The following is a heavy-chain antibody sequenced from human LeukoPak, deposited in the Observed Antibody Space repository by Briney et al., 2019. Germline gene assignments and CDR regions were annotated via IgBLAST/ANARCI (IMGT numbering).Heavy chain of an antibody. V-gene: IGHV3-23*01. D-gene: IGHD2-2*01. J-gene: IGHJ2*01. Sequence: GGSLRLSCVASGFTFSSYSLAWVRQTPGKGLAWVSIIAGNNSPTFYADSVVGRFTISRDNSKNMGYLQMNSLRVEDSGVYFCARGATRATRHFDVWGRGTLVTVSS. CDR2: IAGNNSPT. CDR3: ARGATRATRHFDV. CDR1: GFTFSSYS.